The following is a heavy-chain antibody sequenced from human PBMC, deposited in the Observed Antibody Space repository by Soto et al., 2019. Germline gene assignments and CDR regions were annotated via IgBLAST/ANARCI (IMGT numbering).Heavy chain of an antibody. D-gene: IGHD4-17*01. CDR2: ISYDGTEE. J-gene: IGHJ3*02. V-gene: IGHV3-30*18. CDR3: AKDSHMTTVTDDAFDI. Sequence: QVQLVESGGGVVQPGRSLRLSCAASGFTFRSYGMHWVRQAPGKGLEWVAVISYDGTEEYYADSVKGRFTISRDNSKNPLYLQMNSLRAEDTAVYYCAKDSHMTTVTDDAFDIRGQGTMVTVSS. CDR1: GFTFRSYG.